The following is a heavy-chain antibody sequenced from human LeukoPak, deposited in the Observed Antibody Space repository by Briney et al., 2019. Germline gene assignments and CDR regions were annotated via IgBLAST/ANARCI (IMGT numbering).Heavy chain of an antibody. CDR2: IKQDGSEK. V-gene: IGHV3-7*01. Sequence: PGGSLRLSCAASGFTFSSYWMSWVRQAPGKGLEWVANIKQDGSEKYYVDSVKGRFTISRDNAKNSLYLQMNSLRAEDTAVYYCARDREDSGSYRFDYWGQGTLVTVSS. CDR3: ARDREDSGSYRFDY. CDR1: GFTFSSYW. J-gene: IGHJ4*02. D-gene: IGHD1-26*01.